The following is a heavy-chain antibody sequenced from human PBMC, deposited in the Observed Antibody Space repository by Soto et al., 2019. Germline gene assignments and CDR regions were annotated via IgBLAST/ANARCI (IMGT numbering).Heavy chain of an antibody. J-gene: IGHJ4*02. D-gene: IGHD3-22*01. V-gene: IGHV1-18*01. CDR3: ARELSTGSSAYYSFAY. CDR2: VSTNNADT. Sequence: ASVKVSCKTSGYTFTAYGLAWLRQAPGQRPEWMGWVSTNNADTNYAQKFQGRVSMTSDRSTTTTYMELRSLRSDDTAIYYCARELSTGSSAYYSFAYWGQGTLVTVSS. CDR1: GYTFTAYG.